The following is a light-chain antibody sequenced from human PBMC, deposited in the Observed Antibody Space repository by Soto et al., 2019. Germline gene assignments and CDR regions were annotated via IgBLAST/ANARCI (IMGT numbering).Light chain of an antibody. V-gene: IGLV2-11*02. CDR3: SSCAGRNTLVV. J-gene: IGLJ3*02. Sequence: QSVLTQPRSVSGSPGQSVSISCTGTSSDIGECNYVSWYQQHPGKAPKLMIYDVSKRPSGVPDRFSGSKSGNTASLTISGLQAEDEADYYCSSCAGRNTLVVFGGGTKLTVL. CDR1: SSDIGECNY. CDR2: DVS.